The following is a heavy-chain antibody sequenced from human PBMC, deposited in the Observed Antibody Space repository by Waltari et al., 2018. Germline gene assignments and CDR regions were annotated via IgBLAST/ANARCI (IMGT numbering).Heavy chain of an antibody. CDR3: ARGAEDFWSGYFGRYYYYGMDV. V-gene: IGHV4-30-2*01. Sequence: IGYIYHSGSTYYNPSLKSRVTISVDRSKNQFSLKLSSVTAADTAVYYCARGAEDFWSGYFGRYYYYGMDVWGQGTTVTVSS. CDR2: IYHSGST. D-gene: IGHD3-3*01. J-gene: IGHJ6*02.